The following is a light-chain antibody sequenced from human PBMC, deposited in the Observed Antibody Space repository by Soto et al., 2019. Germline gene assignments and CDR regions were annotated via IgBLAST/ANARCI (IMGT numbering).Light chain of an antibody. CDR2: STS. Sequence: IQMTQSPSTLSASVGDRVTITCRASQSISNWLAWYQQKLGKAPKLLIYSTSALESGVPSRFSGSGSGTEFTLTINRLQPDDFATYHCQQYNSHPFTFGQGTKLEI. CDR3: QQYNSHPFT. V-gene: IGKV1-5*03. J-gene: IGKJ2*01. CDR1: QSISNW.